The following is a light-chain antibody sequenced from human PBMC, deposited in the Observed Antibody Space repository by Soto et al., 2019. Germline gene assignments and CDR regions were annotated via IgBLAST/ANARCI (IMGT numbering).Light chain of an antibody. V-gene: IGKV3-11*01. Sequence: EIVLTQSPATLSLSPGERATLSCRASQSVSSYLAWYQQKRGQAPRLLIYDVSNRATGIPARFSGSGSGTDFNLTISSLEPEDFAVYYCQRLGTFGGGTKVEIK. CDR3: QRLGT. CDR1: QSVSSY. CDR2: DVS. J-gene: IGKJ4*01.